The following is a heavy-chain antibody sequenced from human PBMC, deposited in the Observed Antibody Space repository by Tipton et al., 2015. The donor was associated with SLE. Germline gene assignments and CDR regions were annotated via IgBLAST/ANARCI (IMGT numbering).Heavy chain of an antibody. V-gene: IGHV4-59*01. CDR1: VGSIGSYY. CDR3: ARGVAERLGLDF. Sequence: TLSLTCTVSVGSIGSYYWHWIRQSPGKALEWIGYVYFDGNSNGRGNYNPSLKSRVTMSVDPSKMQFSLNLNPVTAADTALYFCARGVAERLGLDFWGQGSLVTVS. D-gene: IGHD6-19*01. J-gene: IGHJ4*02. CDR2: VYFDGNSNGRG.